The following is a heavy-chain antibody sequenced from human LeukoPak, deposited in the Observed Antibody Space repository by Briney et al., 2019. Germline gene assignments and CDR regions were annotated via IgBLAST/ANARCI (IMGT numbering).Heavy chain of an antibody. CDR2: ISSTSGYI. D-gene: IGHD3-10*01. CDR1: GFSSSIYT. J-gene: IGHJ6*03. V-gene: IGHV3-21*01. Sequence: GGSLRLSCAASGFSSSIYTVTWFPQAPGKGLKGVSSISSTSGYIYYADSVKGRFTISRDNAKDSLFLQMNSLRAEDTAVYYCARGQGFAGYMDVWGKGTTVTVSS. CDR3: ARGQGFAGYMDV.